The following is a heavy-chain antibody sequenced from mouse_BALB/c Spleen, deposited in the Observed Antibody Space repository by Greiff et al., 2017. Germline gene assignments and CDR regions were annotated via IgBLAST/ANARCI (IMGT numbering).Heavy chain of an antibody. D-gene: IGHD2-14*01. CDR1: GFTFSSYA. J-gene: IGHJ4*01. Sequence: EVQGVESGGGLVKPGGSLKLSCAASGFTFSSYAMSWVRQTPEKRLEWVASISSGGSTYYPDSVKGRFTISRDNARNILYLQMSSLRSEDTAMYYCARGGTPYAMDYWGQGTSVTVSS. V-gene: IGHV5-6-5*01. CDR2: ISSGGST. CDR3: ARGGTPYAMDY.